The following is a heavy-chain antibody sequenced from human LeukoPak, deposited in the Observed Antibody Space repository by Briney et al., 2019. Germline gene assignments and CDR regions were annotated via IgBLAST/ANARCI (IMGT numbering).Heavy chain of an antibody. D-gene: IGHD3-10*01. CDR3: ATVGNITMVRGVTYYYYYGMDV. CDR2: FDPEDGET. V-gene: IGHV1-24*01. Sequence: ASVKVSCKVSGYTLTELSMHWVRQAPGKGLEWMGGFDPEDGETIYAQKFQGRVTMTEDTSTDTAYMELSSLRSEDTAVHYCATVGNITMVRGVTYYYYYGMDVWGQGTTVTVSS. CDR1: GYTLTELS. J-gene: IGHJ6*02.